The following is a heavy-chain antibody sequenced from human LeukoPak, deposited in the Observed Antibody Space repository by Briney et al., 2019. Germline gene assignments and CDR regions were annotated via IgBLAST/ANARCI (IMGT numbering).Heavy chain of an antibody. CDR1: GDSISSYY. J-gene: IGHJ4*02. Sequence: SETLSLTCSVSGDSISSYYWSWIRQPPGKGLEWIGNIYYSGSPNCNPSLKSRVTISLDTSENQFSLRLSSVTAADTAVYYCTRDRRAAGSIFDYWGQGTLVTVSS. CDR2: IYYSGSP. D-gene: IGHD6-13*01. CDR3: TRDRRAAGSIFDY. V-gene: IGHV4-59*01.